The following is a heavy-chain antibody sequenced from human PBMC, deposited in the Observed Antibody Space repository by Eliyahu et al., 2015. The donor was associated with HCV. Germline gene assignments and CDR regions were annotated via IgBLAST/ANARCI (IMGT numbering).Heavy chain of an antibody. CDR1: GDSISSSYW. V-gene: IGHV4-4*02. CDR3: VRDRDA. Sequence: QVQLQESGPGLVKPSGTLSLTCAVSGDSISSSYWWSWVRQPPGKGLEGVWGNFPSVGAPTTTSLKSRVTISVDKSKNKFSLNLSSVTAADTAVYYCVRDRDAWGQGTMVTVSS. CDR2: NFPSVGAP. J-gene: IGHJ3*01.